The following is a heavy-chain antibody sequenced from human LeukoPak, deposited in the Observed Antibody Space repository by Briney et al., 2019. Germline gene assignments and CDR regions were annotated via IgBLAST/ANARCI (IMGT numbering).Heavy chain of an antibody. CDR3: AREGYSSGWYFRDYYGMDV. CDR1: GFTFSSYW. D-gene: IGHD6-19*01. Sequence: PGGSLRLSCAASGFTFSSYWMSWVRQAPGKGLEWVANIKQDGSEKYYVDSVKGRFTISRDNAKNSLYLQMNSLRAEDTAVYYCAREGYSSGWYFRDYYGMDVWGQGTTVTVSS. V-gene: IGHV3-7*01. CDR2: IKQDGSEK. J-gene: IGHJ6*02.